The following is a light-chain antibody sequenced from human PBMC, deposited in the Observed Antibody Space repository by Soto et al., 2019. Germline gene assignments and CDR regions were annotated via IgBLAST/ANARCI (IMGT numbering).Light chain of an antibody. CDR2: GAS. Sequence: EIVMTQSPATLSVSPGERATLSCRASQSVGSKLAWYQQKPGQAPRLLIYGASTRATGIPARFSGGGSGTEFTLTISSLQSEDFAVYYCQQHDNWPPWTFGQGTKVDIK. CDR1: QSVGSK. V-gene: IGKV3-15*01. CDR3: QQHDNWPPWT. J-gene: IGKJ1*01.